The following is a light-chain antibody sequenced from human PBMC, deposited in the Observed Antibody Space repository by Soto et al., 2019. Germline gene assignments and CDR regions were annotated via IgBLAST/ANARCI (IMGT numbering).Light chain of an antibody. CDR2: GAS. J-gene: IGKJ4*01. V-gene: IGKV3-20*01. CDR1: QSVSSTY. Sequence: EIVLTQSPGTLSLSPGERATLSCRASQSVSSTYLAWYQQKPGQAPSLLIYGASRRATGIPGRFSGSGSEKDFTLTISRLEPEDFAVYYWQQYERSPTTFGGGTKVEI. CDR3: QQYERSPTT.